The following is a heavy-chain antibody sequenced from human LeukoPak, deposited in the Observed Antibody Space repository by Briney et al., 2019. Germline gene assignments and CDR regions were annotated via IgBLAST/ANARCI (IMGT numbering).Heavy chain of an antibody. CDR2: IRYDGINK. Sequence: GGPLRLSCEASGLTFSNYGMHWVRQAPGKGLEWVSFIRYDGINKYYPDSVKGRFTISRDNSKNTLYLQMNSLRAEDTAVCYCARASGYYYNDAFDIWGQGTMVTVSS. CDR1: GLTFSNYG. CDR3: ARASGYYYNDAFDI. J-gene: IGHJ3*02. V-gene: IGHV3-30*02. D-gene: IGHD3-22*01.